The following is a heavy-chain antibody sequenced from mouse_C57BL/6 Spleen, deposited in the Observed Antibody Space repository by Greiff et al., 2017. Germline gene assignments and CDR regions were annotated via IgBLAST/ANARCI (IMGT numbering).Heavy chain of an antibody. CDR1: GYTFTDYY. CDR3: ARNYYSNYFDY. V-gene: IGHV1-26*01. CDR2: INPNNGGT. J-gene: IGHJ2*01. D-gene: IGHD2-5*01. Sequence: VQLQQSGPELVKPGASVKISCKASGYTFTDYYMNWVKQSHGKSLEWIGDINPNNGGTSYNQKFKGKATLTVEKSSSTAYMELRSLTSEDSAVYYCARNYYSNYFDYWGQGTTLTVSS.